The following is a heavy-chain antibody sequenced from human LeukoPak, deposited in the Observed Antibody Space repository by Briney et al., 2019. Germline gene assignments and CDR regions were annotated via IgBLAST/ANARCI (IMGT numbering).Heavy chain of an antibody. Sequence: GGSLRLSCAPSGITFSSYAMSWVRQAPGKGLEWVSAISGTGGRIYHGDSVKGRFTISRDNSKNTLYLQMNSLRAEDTAIYYCAKDRYGDSGGYFDLWGRGTLVTVSS. D-gene: IGHD4-17*01. J-gene: IGHJ2*01. CDR1: GITFSSYA. CDR3: AKDRYGDSGGYFDL. V-gene: IGHV3-23*01. CDR2: ISGTGGRI.